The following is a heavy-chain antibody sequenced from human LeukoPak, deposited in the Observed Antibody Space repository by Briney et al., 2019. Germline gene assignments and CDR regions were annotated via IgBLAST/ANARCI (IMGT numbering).Heavy chain of an antibody. Sequence: SETLSLTCAVSGGSISNITNSNWWSWVRQPPGKGLECIGEIYHSGSTNYNPSLKSRVTISVDKSKNQFSLKLSSVTAADTAVYSCARSADITMVRGVIMGAFDIWGQGTMATVSS. CDR2: IYHSGST. CDR1: GGSISNITNSNW. V-gene: IGHV4-4*02. D-gene: IGHD3-10*01. J-gene: IGHJ3*02. CDR3: ARSADITMVRGVIMGAFDI.